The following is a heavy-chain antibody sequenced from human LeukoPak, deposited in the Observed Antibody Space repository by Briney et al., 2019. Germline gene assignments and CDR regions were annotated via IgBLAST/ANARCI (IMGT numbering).Heavy chain of an antibody. J-gene: IGHJ4*02. CDR1: GFTFSGYW. D-gene: IGHD3-22*01. Sequence: GGSLRLSCAASGFTFSGYWMSWVRQAPGKGLEWVANIKRDGSDKYYVDSVKGRFTISRDNAKNSLYLQLNSLRAEDTAVYYCARDANYYDSRGENYFNYWGQGTLVTVSS. CDR2: IKRDGSDK. CDR3: ARDANYYDSRGENYFNY. V-gene: IGHV3-7*01.